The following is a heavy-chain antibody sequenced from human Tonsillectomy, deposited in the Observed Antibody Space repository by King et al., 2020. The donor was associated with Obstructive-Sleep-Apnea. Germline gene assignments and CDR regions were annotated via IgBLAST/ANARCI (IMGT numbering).Heavy chain of an antibody. CDR2: IYYSGNT. CDR1: GGSINSSDHY. J-gene: IGHJ4*02. Sequence: LPLQESRPGLVKPSETLSLICTVSGGSINSSDHYWGWIRQPPGKGLEWIGSIYYSGNTYYNPSLKSRVTISVDTSRNQFSLKLSSVTAADTAVYYCTRGGVAAAGDFDYWGQGTLVTVSS. CDR3: TRGGVAAAGDFDY. V-gene: IGHV4-39*07. D-gene: IGHD6-13*01.